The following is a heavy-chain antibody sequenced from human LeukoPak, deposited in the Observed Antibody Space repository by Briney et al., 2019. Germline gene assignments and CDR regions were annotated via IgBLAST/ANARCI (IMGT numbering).Heavy chain of an antibody. CDR1: GYTFTSYG. CDR3: ARVYRDTYGQN. V-gene: IGHV1-18*04. Sequence: ASVKVSCKTSGYTFTSYGISSVRQAPGQGLEWMGWISAYNGNTNYAQKLQGRVTMTSDTSTSTAYMEVRSLRSDDTAIYYCARVYRDTYGQNWGQGTLVTVSS. J-gene: IGHJ4*02. D-gene: IGHD5-18*01. CDR2: ISAYNGNT.